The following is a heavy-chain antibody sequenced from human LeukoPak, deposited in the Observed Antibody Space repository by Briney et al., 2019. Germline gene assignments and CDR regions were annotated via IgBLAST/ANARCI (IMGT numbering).Heavy chain of an antibody. Sequence: GGSLRLSCAASGFTVSSNYMSWVRQAPGKGLEWVSVIYSGGSTYYADSVKGRFTISRDNSKNTLYLQMNSLRAEDTAVYYCAKKEVAYYYGMDVWGQGTTVTVSS. J-gene: IGHJ6*02. CDR2: IYSGGST. V-gene: IGHV3-66*02. CDR1: GFTVSSNY. D-gene: IGHD5-24*01. CDR3: AKKEVAYYYGMDV.